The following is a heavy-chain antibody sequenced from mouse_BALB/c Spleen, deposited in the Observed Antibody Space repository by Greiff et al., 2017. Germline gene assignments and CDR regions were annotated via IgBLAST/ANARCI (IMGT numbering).Heavy chain of an antibody. Sequence: VQLQQSAAELARPGASVKMSCKASGYTFTSYTMHWVKQRPGQGLEWIGYINPSSGYTEYNQKFKDKTTLTADKSSSTAYMQLSSLTSEDSAVYYCARSWAARASYAMDYWGQGTSVTVSS. J-gene: IGHJ4*01. V-gene: IGHV1-4*02. CDR3: ARSWAARASYAMDY. D-gene: IGHD3-1*01. CDR2: INPSSGYT. CDR1: GYTFTSYT.